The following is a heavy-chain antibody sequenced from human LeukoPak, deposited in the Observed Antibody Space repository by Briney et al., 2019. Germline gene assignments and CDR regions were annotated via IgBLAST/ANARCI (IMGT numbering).Heavy chain of an antibody. V-gene: IGHV3-30*09. CDR1: GFTFSSYD. CDR3: ARANTPFADY. D-gene: IGHD2-2*02. CDR2: ISYDGSNK. Sequence: GGSLRLSCAASGFTFSSYDMHWVRQAPGKGLEWVAVISYDGSNKHYADSVKGRFAISRDNSKNTVYLQMNSLRVEDTAVYYCARANTPFADYWGQGTLVTVSS. J-gene: IGHJ4*02.